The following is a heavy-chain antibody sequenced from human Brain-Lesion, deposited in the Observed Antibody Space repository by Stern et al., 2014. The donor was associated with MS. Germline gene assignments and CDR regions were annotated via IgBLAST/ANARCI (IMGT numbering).Heavy chain of an antibody. CDR2: FDPEDSET. V-gene: IGHV1-24*01. CDR1: GYTLTDFS. D-gene: IGHD4-23*01. Sequence: AQLVESGAEVKKPGASVKVSCKVSGYTLTDFSMHWVRQAPRKGLEWVGGFDPEDSETIYAQKFQGRATMTEDTTTDTAYMELSSLRSEDPAVYYCATLSPGAGGNYYRHFDYWGQGTLVTVSS. J-gene: IGHJ4*02. CDR3: ATLSPGAGGNYYRHFDY.